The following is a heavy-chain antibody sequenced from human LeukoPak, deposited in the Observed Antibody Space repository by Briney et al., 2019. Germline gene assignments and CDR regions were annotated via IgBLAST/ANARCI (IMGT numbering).Heavy chain of an antibody. V-gene: IGHV4-30-4*01. CDR1: GGSISSGDYY. Sequence: KASETLSLTCTVSGGSISSGDYYWNWIRQPPEEGLEWIGYIYYSGSTYYNPSLKSRVTISVDTSKNQFSLKLSSVTAADTAVYYCARHDGDSYPDYWGQGTLVTVSS. J-gene: IGHJ4*02. D-gene: IGHD5-18*01. CDR2: IYYSGST. CDR3: ARHDGDSYPDY.